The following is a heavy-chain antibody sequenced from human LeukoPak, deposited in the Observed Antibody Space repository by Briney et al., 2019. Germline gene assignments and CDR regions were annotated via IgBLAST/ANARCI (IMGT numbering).Heavy chain of an antibody. CDR2: MNPNSGNT. D-gene: IGHD6-19*01. J-gene: IGHJ2*01. CDR3: AREESGWYGLRNWYFDL. V-gene: IGHV1-8*01. CDR1: GYTFTSYD. Sequence: ASVKVSCKASGYTFTSYDINWVRQATGQGLEWMGWMNPNSGNTGYAQKFQGRVTMTRNTSISTAYMDLSSLRSEDTAVYYCAREESGWYGLRNWYFDLWGRGTLVTVSS.